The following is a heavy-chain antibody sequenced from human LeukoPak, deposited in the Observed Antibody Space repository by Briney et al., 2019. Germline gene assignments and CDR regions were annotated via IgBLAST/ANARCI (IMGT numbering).Heavy chain of an antibody. J-gene: IGHJ4*02. CDR1: GYTFTSYW. CDR3: ARRGDGYNLNFGY. D-gene: IGHD5-24*01. V-gene: IGHV5-51*01. Sequence: GESLNISCKGTGYTFTSYWIGWVRQMPGKGLEWMGIIYPGDSVTRYSPSFQGQVTISADKSISTAYLQWSSLKASDTAMYYCARRGDGYNLNFGYWGQGTLVTVSS. CDR2: IYPGDSVT.